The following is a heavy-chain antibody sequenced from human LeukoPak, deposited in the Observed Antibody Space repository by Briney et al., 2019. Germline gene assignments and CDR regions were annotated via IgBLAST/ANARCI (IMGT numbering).Heavy chain of an antibody. CDR2: ISSSSSTI. Sequence: PGGSLRLSCAASGFTFSNYNMNWVRQAPGKGLEWVSYISSSSSTIYYADSVKGRFTISRDNAKNSPYLQMNSLRDEDTAVYYCARDGEVAVAYFDYWGQGTLVTVSS. D-gene: IGHD6-19*01. CDR1: GFTFSNYN. V-gene: IGHV3-48*02. J-gene: IGHJ4*02. CDR3: ARDGEVAVAYFDY.